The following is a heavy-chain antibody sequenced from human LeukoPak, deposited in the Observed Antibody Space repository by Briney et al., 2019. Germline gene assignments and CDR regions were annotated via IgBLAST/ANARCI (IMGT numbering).Heavy chain of an antibody. J-gene: IGHJ4*02. CDR1: DGSINTNTYY. V-gene: IGHV4-39*01. Sequence: SETLSLTCTVSDGSINTNTYYWGWIRQPPGKGLEWIGSIYYSGSTYYNPSLKSRVTIFVDTSKNQFSLKLSSVTAADTAVYYCARHASVAVAVYFDYWGQGTLLTVSS. CDR3: ARHASVAVAVYFDY. CDR2: IYYSGST. D-gene: IGHD6-19*01.